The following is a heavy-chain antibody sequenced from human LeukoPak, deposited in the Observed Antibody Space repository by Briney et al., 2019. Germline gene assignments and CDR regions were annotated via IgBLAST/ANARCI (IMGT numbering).Heavy chain of an antibody. CDR3: ARHMSVSYDAFDL. CDR2: IYYSGST. Sequence: PSETLSLTCTVSGGSISSSSYYWGWIRQPPGKGLEWIGSIYYSGSTYYNPSLKSRVTISVDTSKNQFSLTVTSVTAADTAVYYCARHMSVSYDAFDLWGRGTTVTVSS. V-gene: IGHV4-39*01. D-gene: IGHD3-10*01. J-gene: IGHJ3*01. CDR1: GGSISSSSYY.